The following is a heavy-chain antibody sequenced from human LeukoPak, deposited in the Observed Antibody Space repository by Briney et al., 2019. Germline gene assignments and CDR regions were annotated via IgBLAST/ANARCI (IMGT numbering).Heavy chain of an antibody. D-gene: IGHD5-12*01. CDR3: ARFRYSGYERDY. V-gene: IGHV4-61*01. CDR1: GGSVSSGSYY. CDR2: IYYSGST. Sequence: SETLSLTCTVSGGSVSSGSYYWSWIRQPPGKGLEWIGYIYYSGSTNYNPSLKSRVTISVDTSKNQFPLKLSSVTAADTAVYYCARFRYSGYERDYWGQGTLVTVSS. J-gene: IGHJ4*02.